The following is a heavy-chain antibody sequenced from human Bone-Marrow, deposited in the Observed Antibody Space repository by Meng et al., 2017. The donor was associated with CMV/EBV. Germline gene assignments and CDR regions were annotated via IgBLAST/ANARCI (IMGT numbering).Heavy chain of an antibody. J-gene: IGHJ5*02. CDR1: GYTFTNYG. CDR3: ATVKRGTRWFDP. CDR2: ISAYTGNT. V-gene: IGHV1-18*01. Sequence: ASVKVSCKASGYTFTNYGITWVRQAPGQGLEWMGWISAYTGNTNYAQKLQGRVTMTTDTSTSTVHMELRSLRSEDTAVYYCATVKRGTRWFDPWGQGTLVTVSS. D-gene: IGHD1-1*01.